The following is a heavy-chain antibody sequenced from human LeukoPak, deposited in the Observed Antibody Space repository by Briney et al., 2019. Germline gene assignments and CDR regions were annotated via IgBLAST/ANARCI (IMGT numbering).Heavy chain of an antibody. Sequence: GGSLRLSCAASGFTFSTYGMHWVRQAPGKGLEWVAVISYDGSNKFYGDSVKGRFTISRDNSKNTLYLQMNSLKAEDTAIYYCATSIGVAVAFDFWGQGTLVTVSS. D-gene: IGHD6-19*01. CDR1: GFTFSTYG. CDR2: ISYDGSNK. V-gene: IGHV3-30*03. J-gene: IGHJ4*02. CDR3: ATSIGVAVAFDF.